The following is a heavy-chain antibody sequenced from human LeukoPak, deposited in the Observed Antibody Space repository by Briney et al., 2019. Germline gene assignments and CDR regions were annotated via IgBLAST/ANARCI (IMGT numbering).Heavy chain of an antibody. J-gene: IGHJ4*02. D-gene: IGHD1-26*01. CDR3: AREGAAIDY. CDR2: ISYDGSNK. Sequence: PGRSLRLSCAASGFTFSSYAMHWVRQAPGKGLERVAVISYDGSNKYYADSVKGRFTISRDNSKNTLCLQMNSLRAEDTAVYYCAREGAAIDYWGQGTLVTVSS. V-gene: IGHV3-30-3*01. CDR1: GFTFSSYA.